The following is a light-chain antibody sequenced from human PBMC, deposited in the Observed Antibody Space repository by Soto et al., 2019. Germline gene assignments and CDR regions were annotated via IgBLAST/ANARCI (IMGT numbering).Light chain of an antibody. CDR3: CSYAGSYTLL. CDR1: SSDVGGYNY. J-gene: IGLJ3*02. Sequence: QSALTQPRSVSGSPGQSVTISCTGTSSDVGGYNYVSWYQQHPGKVPKLMIYDVSKRPSGVPDRFSGSKSGNTASLTISGLQAEDEADYYCCSYAGSYTLLFGGGNKVTVL. V-gene: IGLV2-11*01. CDR2: DVS.